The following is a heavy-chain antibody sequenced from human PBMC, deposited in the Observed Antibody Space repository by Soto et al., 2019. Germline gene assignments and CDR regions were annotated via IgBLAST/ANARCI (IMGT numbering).Heavy chain of an antibody. CDR3: ARHDRPAVANFDY. CDR1: GGSFSTNSYF. Sequence: PSKTLSLTCTVSGGSFSTNSYFWGWIRQPPGKGLEWIGTIYYSGSTFYNPSLKSRVTISVDTSKNQFSLKLISVTAADTAVYYCARHDRPAVANFDYWGQGTLVTVSS. V-gene: IGHV4-39*01. D-gene: IGHD6-19*01. J-gene: IGHJ4*02. CDR2: IYYSGST.